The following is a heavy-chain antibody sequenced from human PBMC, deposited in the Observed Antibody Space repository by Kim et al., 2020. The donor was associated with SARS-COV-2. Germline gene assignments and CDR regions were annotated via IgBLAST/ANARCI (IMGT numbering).Heavy chain of an antibody. Sequence: AQKFQGRLTMTTDTSTSTAYMELRSLRSDDTAVYYCARGGDILTGLGFDPWGQGSLVTVSS. V-gene: IGHV1-18*01. J-gene: IGHJ5*02. CDR3: ARGGDILTGLGFDP. D-gene: IGHD3-9*01.